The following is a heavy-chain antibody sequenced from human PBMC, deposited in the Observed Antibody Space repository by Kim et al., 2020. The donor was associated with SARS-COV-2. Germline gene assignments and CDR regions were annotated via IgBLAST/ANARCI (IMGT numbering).Heavy chain of an antibody. Sequence: ASVKVSCKASVYTFSDYHIHWVRQAPGQGLEWMAWINCKTGVTEYAQMFQGRITVTRDTSISTAYMDVSGLMSDDTAVYYCATWIPVPTGRVPYWGQGTLVTVSS. CDR3: ATWIPVPTGRVPY. V-gene: IGHV1-2*02. CDR1: VYTFSDYH. CDR2: INCKTGVT. D-gene: IGHD2-2*03. J-gene: IGHJ4*02.